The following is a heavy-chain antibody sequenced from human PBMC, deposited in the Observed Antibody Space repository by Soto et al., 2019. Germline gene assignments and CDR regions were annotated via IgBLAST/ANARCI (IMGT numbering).Heavy chain of an antibody. Sequence: PGGSLRLSCAASGFSFSTYGMHWVRLAPGKGLEWVAVLWYDGSNKYYAESVKGRFTISRDNSKNMLYLQMSSLRAEDTAVYYCARDSIAAAGTPHDYYYGLDVWGQGTTVTVSS. CDR3: ARDSIAAAGTPHDYYYGLDV. D-gene: IGHD6-13*01. V-gene: IGHV3-33*01. J-gene: IGHJ6*02. CDR2: LWYDGSNK. CDR1: GFSFSTYG.